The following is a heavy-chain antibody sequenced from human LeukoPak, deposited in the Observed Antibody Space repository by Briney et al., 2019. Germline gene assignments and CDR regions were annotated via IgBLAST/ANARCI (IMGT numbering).Heavy chain of an antibody. Sequence: GASVKVSCKASGYTFTGYYMHWVRQAPGQGLEWMGWINPNSGGTNYAQKFQGWVTMTRDTSISTAYMELSRLRSDDTAVYYCARSGVQEGYSGYDTAYYYYGMDVWGQGTTVTVSS. CDR1: GYTFTGYY. V-gene: IGHV1-2*04. D-gene: IGHD5-12*01. CDR2: INPNSGGT. J-gene: IGHJ6*02. CDR3: ARSGVQEGYSGYDTAYYYYGMDV.